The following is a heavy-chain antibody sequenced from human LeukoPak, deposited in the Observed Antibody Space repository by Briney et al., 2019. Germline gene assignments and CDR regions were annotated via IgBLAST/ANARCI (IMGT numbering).Heavy chain of an antibody. Sequence: ASVKVSCKASGYTFTGYYMHWVRQAPGQGLEWMGWINPNSGGTNYAQKFQGRVTMTRDTSISTAYMELSRLRSDDTAVYYCAKDRGAGHTYYNILTGYYFDALDMWGQGTLVTVSS. D-gene: IGHD3-9*01. V-gene: IGHV1-2*02. CDR1: GYTFTGYY. CDR2: INPNSGGT. CDR3: AKDRGAGHTYYNILTGYYFDALDM. J-gene: IGHJ3*02.